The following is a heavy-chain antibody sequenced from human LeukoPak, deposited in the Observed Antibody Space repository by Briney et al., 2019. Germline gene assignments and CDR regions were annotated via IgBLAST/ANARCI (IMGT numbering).Heavy chain of an antibody. J-gene: IGHJ4*02. CDR3: ARDHNYGSDY. CDR1: GFTFRSYW. D-gene: IGHD5-18*01. CDR2: IKEDGSEK. V-gene: IGHV3-7*03. Sequence: PGGSLRLSCAASGFTFRSYWMSWLRQAPGKGLEWVANIKEDGSEKYYVDSVKGRFTISRDSAKNSLYLQMNSLRVEDTAVYYCARDHNYGSDYWGQGTLVTVSS.